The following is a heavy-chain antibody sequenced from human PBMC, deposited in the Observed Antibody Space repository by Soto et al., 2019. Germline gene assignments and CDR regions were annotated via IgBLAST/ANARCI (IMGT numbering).Heavy chain of an antibody. CDR3: ARGYCSGGSCSKRDYYGMDV. CDR2: ISAYNGNT. J-gene: IGHJ6*02. Sequence: EASVKVSCKASGYTFTSYGISWVRQAPGQGLEWMGWISAYNGNTNYAQKLQGRVTMTTDTSTSTAYMELRSLRSDDTAVYYCARGYCSGGSCSKRDYYGMDVWGQGTTVTVSS. CDR1: GYTFTSYG. D-gene: IGHD2-15*01. V-gene: IGHV1-18*04.